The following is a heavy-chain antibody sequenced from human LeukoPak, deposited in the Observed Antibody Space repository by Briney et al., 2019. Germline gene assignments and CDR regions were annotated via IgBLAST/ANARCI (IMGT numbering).Heavy chain of an antibody. CDR2: ISDRGGST. CDR1: GISLSNYA. V-gene: IGHV3-23*01. CDR3: AKRGVVIRGLLVIGYHQEAYHYDF. Sequence: GSLRLSCVASGISLSNYAMSCVRQAPGKGLEWVSFISDRGGSTTYAYSVKGRFTIARDTSLNSLYLQMNNLRAEDTAVYFCAKRGVVIRGLLVIGYHQEAYHYDFWGQGVLVTVSS. D-gene: IGHD3-10*01. J-gene: IGHJ4*02.